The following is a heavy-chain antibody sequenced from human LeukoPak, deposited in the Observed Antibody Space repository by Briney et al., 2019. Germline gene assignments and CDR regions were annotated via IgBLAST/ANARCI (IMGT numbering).Heavy chain of an antibody. V-gene: IGHV5-51*01. J-gene: IGHJ3*02. Sequence: GESLQISCQGSGYSFTSYWIGWVRQMPGKGLEWMGIIYPGDSDTRSSPSFQGQVTISADKSVSTAYLQWSSLKASDTAMYYCARPNLLGVDAFDIWGQGTMVTVSS. D-gene: IGHD3-10*01. CDR3: ARPNLLGVDAFDI. CDR2: IYPGDSDT. CDR1: GYSFTSYW.